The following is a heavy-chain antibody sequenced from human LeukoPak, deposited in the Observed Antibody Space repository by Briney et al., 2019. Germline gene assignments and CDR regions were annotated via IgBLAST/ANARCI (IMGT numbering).Heavy chain of an antibody. Sequence: SDTLSLTCTVSGGSISSSSYYWGWIRQPPGKGLEWIGSIYYSGSTYYNPSLKSRVTISVDTSKNQFSLKLSSVTAADTAVYYCARDRRNKLDAFDIWGQGTMVTVSS. D-gene: IGHD2/OR15-2a*01. J-gene: IGHJ3*02. V-gene: IGHV4-39*07. CDR3: ARDRRNKLDAFDI. CDR2: IYYSGST. CDR1: GGSISSSSYY.